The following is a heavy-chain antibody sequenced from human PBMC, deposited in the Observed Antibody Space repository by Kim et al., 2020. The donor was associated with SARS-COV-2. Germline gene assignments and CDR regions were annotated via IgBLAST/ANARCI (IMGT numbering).Heavy chain of an antibody. V-gene: IGHV3-30*07. Sequence: VKGRFTISRDNSKHTLYLQVNSLRAEDTAVYYCAREGYNWNDNYYYGMDVWGQGTTVTVSS. CDR3: AREGYNWNDNYYYGMDV. J-gene: IGHJ6*02. D-gene: IGHD1-20*01.